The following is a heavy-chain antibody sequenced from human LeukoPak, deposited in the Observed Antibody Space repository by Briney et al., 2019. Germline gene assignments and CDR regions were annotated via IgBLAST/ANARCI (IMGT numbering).Heavy chain of an antibody. J-gene: IGHJ5*02. CDR2: INPNSGGT. CDR1: GYTFTGYY. CDR3: ARDFMIVPVWWFDP. D-gene: IGHD3-22*01. V-gene: IGHV1-2*02. Sequence: GASVKVSCKASGYTFTGYYMHWVRQAPGQGLEWMGWINPNSGGTNYAQKFQGRVTMTRDTSISTAYMELSRLRSDDTAVYYCARDFMIVPVWWFDPWGQGTLVTVSS.